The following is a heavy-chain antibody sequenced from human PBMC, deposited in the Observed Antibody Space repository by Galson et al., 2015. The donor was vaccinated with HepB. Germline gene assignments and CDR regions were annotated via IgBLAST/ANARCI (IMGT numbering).Heavy chain of an antibody. Sequence: QSGAEVKKPGESLRISCKGSGYSFTSYWISWVRQMPGKGLEWMGRIDPSDSYTNYSPSFQGHVTISADKSISTAYLQWSSLKASDTAMYYCARGKWLVRYYYYYGMDVRGQGTTVTVSS. CDR2: IDPSDSYT. J-gene: IGHJ6*02. CDR1: GYSFTSYW. V-gene: IGHV5-10-1*01. CDR3: ARGKWLVRYYYYYGMDV. D-gene: IGHD6-19*01.